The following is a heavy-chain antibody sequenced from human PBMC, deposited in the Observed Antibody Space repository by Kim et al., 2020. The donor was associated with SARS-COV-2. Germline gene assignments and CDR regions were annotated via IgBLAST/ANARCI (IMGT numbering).Heavy chain of an antibody. CDR3: AKDQSYYDFWSGYYTGLDY. Sequence: GGSLRLSCAASGFTFSSYALSWVRQAPGKGLEWVSAISGSVGSTYYADSVKGRFTISRDNSKNTLYLQMNSLRAEDTAVYYCAKDQSYYDFWSGYYTGLDYWGQGTLVTVSS. CDR1: GFTFSSYA. CDR2: ISGSVGST. V-gene: IGHV3-23*01. J-gene: IGHJ4*02. D-gene: IGHD3-3*01.